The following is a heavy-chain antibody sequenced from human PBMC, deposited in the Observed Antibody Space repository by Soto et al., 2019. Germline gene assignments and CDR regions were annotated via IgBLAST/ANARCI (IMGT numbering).Heavy chain of an antibody. J-gene: IGHJ4*02. CDR2: INAGNGNT. CDR1: GYTFTSYS. D-gene: IGHD3-10*01. Sequence: ASVKVSCKASGYTFTSYSMHWVRQAPGQWLEWMGWINAGNGNTKYSQKFQGRVTITRDTSASTAYMELSSLRSEDTAVYYCEGDRFGELSYFVYWGQGTLVTVSS. V-gene: IGHV1-3*01. CDR3: EGDRFGELSYFVY.